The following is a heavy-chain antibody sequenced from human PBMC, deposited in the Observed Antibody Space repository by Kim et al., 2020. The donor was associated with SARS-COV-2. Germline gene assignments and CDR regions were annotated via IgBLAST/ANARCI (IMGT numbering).Heavy chain of an antibody. V-gene: IGHV4-34*01. CDR2: INHSGST. Sequence: SETLSLTCAVYGGSFSGYYWSWIRQPPGKGLEWIGEINHSGSTNYNPSLKSRVTISVDTSKNQFSLKLSSVTAADTAVYYCARGLATVTTPFDYWGQGTLVTVSS. CDR1: GGSFSGYY. J-gene: IGHJ4*02. CDR3: ARGLATVTTPFDY. D-gene: IGHD4-17*01.